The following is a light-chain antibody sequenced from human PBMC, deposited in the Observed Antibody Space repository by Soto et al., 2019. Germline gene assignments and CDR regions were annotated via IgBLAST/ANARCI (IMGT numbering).Light chain of an antibody. J-gene: IGLJ1*01. CDR1: SSDIGGYNF. V-gene: IGLV2-14*01. CDR3: NSYRTVSTYV. CDR2: DVG. Sequence: QSALTQPASVSGSPGQSITIACTGTSSDIGGYNFVSWYQQHPGKAPKLLIYDVGNRPSGVSNRFSGSKSGNTASLTISGLQAEDEAHCYCNSYRTVSTYVFGTGTKVTVL.